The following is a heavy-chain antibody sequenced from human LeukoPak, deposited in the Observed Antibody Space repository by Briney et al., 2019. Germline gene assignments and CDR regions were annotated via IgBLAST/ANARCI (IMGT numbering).Heavy chain of an antibody. CDR2: ISYDGSNK. V-gene: IGHV3-30*04. J-gene: IGHJ4*02. D-gene: IGHD1-20*01. Sequence: PGGSLRLSCAASGFTFSSYAMHWVRQAPGKGLEWVAVISYDGSNKYYADSVKGRFTISRDNSKNTLYLQMNSLRAEDTAVYYCARVPRVTGKLFNYYFDYWGQGTLVTVSS. CDR3: ARVPRVTGKLFNYYFDY. CDR1: GFTFSSYA.